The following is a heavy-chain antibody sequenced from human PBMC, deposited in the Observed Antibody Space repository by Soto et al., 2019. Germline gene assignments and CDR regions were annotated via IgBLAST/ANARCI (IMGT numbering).Heavy chain of an antibody. J-gene: IGHJ4*02. V-gene: IGHV1-18*01. Sequence: ASVKVSCKASGYTFTSYGISWVRQAPGQGLEWMGWISAYNGNTNYAQKLQGRVTMTTDTSTSTAYMELRSLRSDDTAVYYCARDTYYDIFTGNYFDYWGQGTLVTVSS. CDR2: ISAYNGNT. CDR1: GYTFTSYG. CDR3: ARDTYYDIFTGNYFDY. D-gene: IGHD3-9*01.